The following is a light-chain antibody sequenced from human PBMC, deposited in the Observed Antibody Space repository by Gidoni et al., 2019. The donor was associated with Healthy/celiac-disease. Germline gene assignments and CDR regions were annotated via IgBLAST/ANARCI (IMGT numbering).Light chain of an antibody. Sequence: QSVLTQPPSASGTPGQRVTISGSGSSSNIGSHTVNWYQPLPGTAPKLLIYSNNQRPSGVPALFSGSKSGTSASLSIRGLQSEDEADYYCAAWDDSLNVFGTGTKVTVL. CDR1: SSNIGSHT. J-gene: IGLJ1*01. V-gene: IGLV1-44*01. CDR2: SNN. CDR3: AAWDDSLNV.